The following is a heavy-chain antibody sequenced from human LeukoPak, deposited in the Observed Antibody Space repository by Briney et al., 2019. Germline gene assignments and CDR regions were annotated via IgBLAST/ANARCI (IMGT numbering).Heavy chain of an antibody. V-gene: IGHV3-13*01. CDR1: GFTFSNHD. D-gene: IGHD6-13*01. Sequence: GGSLRLSCAASGFTFSNHDMHWVRQATGKGLEWVSGIGVPGDTFYPDSVKGRFTISRDNAKSSLYLQMHSLRAGDTAVYYCARAPAAGTIELDYWGEGTLVTVST. CDR2: IGVPGDT. J-gene: IGHJ4*02. CDR3: ARAPAAGTIELDY.